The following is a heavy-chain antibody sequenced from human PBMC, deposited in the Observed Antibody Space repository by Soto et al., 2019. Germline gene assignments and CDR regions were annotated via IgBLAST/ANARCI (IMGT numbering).Heavy chain of an antibody. CDR1: GGSISSYY. V-gene: IGHV4-59*01. J-gene: IGHJ3*02. D-gene: IGHD3-10*01. Sequence: SETLSLTCTVSGGSISSYYWSWIRQPPGKGLEWIGYIYYSGSTNYNPSLKSRVTISVDTSKNQFSLKLSSVTAADTVVYYCARVWGGAFDIWGQGTMVTVSS. CDR2: IYYSGST. CDR3: ARVWGGAFDI.